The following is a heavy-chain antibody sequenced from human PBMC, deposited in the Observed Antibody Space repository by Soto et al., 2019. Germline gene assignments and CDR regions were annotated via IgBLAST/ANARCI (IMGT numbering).Heavy chain of an antibody. V-gene: IGHV3-72*01. CDR2: TRNKANSYTT. D-gene: IGHD5-18*01. CDR3: ARRTYGYSYGYANWYFDL. J-gene: IGHJ2*01. Sequence: EVQLVESGGGLVQPGGSLRLSCAASGFTFSDHYMDWVRQAPGKGLEWVGRTRNKANSYTTEYAASVKGRFTISRDDSKNSLYLQMNSLKTEDTAVYYCARRTYGYSYGYANWYFDLWGRGTLVTVSS. CDR1: GFTFSDHY.